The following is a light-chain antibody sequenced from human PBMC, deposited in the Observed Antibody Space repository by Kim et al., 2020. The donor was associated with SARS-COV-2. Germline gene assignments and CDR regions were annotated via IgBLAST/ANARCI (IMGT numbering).Light chain of an antibody. J-gene: IGKJ2*01. CDR1: QSISSY. CDR3: QQSYSTPYT. V-gene: IGKV1-39*01. CDR2: AAS. Sequence: SASVGDRVTLTCRASQSISSYLNWYQQKPGKAPKLLIYAASSLQSGVPSRFSGSGSGTDLTLTISSLQPEDFATYYCQQSYSTPYTFGQGTKLEIK.